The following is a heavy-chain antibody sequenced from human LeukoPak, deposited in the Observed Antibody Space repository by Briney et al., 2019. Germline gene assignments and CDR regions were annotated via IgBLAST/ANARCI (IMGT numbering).Heavy chain of an antibody. D-gene: IGHD1-20*01. CDR1: GGTFSSYA. J-gene: IGHJ3*02. CDR2: IIPIFGTA. V-gene: IGHV1-69*01. Sequence: SVKVSCKASGGTFSSYAISWVRQAPGQGLEWMGGIIPIFGTANYAQKFQGRVSITADESTSTAYMELSSLRAEDTAVYYCARAGNWNDDPTNDAFDIWGQGTMVTVSS. CDR3: ARAGNWNDDPTNDAFDI.